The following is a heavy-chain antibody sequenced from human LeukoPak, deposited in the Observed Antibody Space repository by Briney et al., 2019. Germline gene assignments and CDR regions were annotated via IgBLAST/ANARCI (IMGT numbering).Heavy chain of an antibody. CDR2: IYYSGST. D-gene: IGHD1-26*01. V-gene: IGHV4-61*01. Sequence: SETLSLTRTVSGGSISSSSHYWSWIRQPPGKGLEWIGYIYYSGSTNYNPSLKSRVTISVDTSKNQFSLKLSSVTAADTAVYYCARDVSGSYFTGNWFDPWGQGTLVTVSS. CDR3: ARDVSGSYFTGNWFDP. J-gene: IGHJ5*02. CDR1: GGSISSSSHY.